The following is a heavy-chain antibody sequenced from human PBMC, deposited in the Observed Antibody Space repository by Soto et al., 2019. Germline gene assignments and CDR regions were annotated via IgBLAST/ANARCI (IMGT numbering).Heavy chain of an antibody. CDR1: GGTFSSHV. D-gene: IGHD2-21*02. J-gene: IGHJ3*02. CDR2: IIPIFETS. Sequence: QVQLVQSGPEVKKPGSSLRVSCKASGGTFSSHVVTWVRQAPGQGLEWMGGIIPIFETSNYAQNFQGRVSITADESTNTASLELLSLTFEDTAVYYCARPLRCFSSDCYSANDAFRIWGQWTVVTVS. CDR3: ARPLRCFSSDCYSANDAFRI. V-gene: IGHV1-69*01.